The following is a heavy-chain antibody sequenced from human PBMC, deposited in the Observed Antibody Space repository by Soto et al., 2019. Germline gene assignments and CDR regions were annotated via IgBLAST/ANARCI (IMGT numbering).Heavy chain of an antibody. CDR3: ASALYCSGGSCSFDP. V-gene: IGHV4-61*01. J-gene: IGHJ5*02. D-gene: IGHD2-15*01. CDR1: GGSVSSGNYY. CDR2: IYYTGST. Sequence: QVQLQESGPGLVKPSETLSLTCTVSGGSVSSGNYYWSWIRQPPGKGLEWIGFIYYTGSTSYNPSLKSRVTISIDTSKNQFSLKLTSVTAADTAVNYCASALYCSGGSCSFDPWGQGTLVTVSS.